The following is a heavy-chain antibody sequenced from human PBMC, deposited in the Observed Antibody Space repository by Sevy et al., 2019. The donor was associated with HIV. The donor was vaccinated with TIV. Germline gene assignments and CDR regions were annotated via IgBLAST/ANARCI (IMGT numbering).Heavy chain of an antibody. V-gene: IGHV3-49*03. CDR2: IRSKAYGGTT. CDR1: GFTFGDYA. D-gene: IGHD1-20*01. J-gene: IGHJ4*02. Sequence: GGSLRLSCTASGFTFGDYAMSWFRQAPGKGLEWVGFIRSKAYGGTTEYAASVKGRFTISRDDSKSIAYLQMNSLKTEDTAVYYCTRVNNWMAPDYWGQGTLVTVSS. CDR3: TRVNNWMAPDY.